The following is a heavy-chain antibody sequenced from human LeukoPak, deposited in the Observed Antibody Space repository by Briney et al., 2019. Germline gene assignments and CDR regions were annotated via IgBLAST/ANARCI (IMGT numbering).Heavy chain of an antibody. V-gene: IGHV3-11*06. Sequence: PGGSLRLSCAASGFTFSDYYMSWIRQAPGKGLEWVSYISSSSGYTNYADSVKGRFTISRDNAKNSLYLQMNSLRAEDTAVYYCARDGAWDIVVPPYYYGMDVWGKGTTVTVSS. CDR1: GFTFSDYY. CDR3: ARDGAWDIVVPPYYYGMDV. D-gene: IGHD2-15*01. CDR2: ISSSSGYT. J-gene: IGHJ6*04.